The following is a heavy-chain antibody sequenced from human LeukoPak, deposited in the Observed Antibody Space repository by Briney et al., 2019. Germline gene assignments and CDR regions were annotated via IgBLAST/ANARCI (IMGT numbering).Heavy chain of an antibody. V-gene: IGHV3-33*01. D-gene: IGHD6-19*01. CDR3: ARLGSGWSFDY. CDR1: GFTFSSYG. Sequence: PGGSLRLSCAPSGFTFSSYGIDWVRQAPGKGLEWVAVIWYDGSNKYYADSVKGRFTISRDQSKNTAYLQMNSLRVEDTAVYYCARLGSGWSFDYWGQGALVTVSS. CDR2: IWYDGSNK. J-gene: IGHJ4*02.